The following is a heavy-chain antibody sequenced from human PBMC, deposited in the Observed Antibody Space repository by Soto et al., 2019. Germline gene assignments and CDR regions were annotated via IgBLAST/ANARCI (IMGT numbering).Heavy chain of an antibody. CDR2: ITSSDVTM. CDR3: VGEVGFQLIY. V-gene: IGHV3-48*01. CDR1: GFTFSTHS. D-gene: IGHD2-2*01. Sequence: EVQLVESGGGLVQPGGSLRLSCAASGFTFSTHSMNWVRQAPGKGLEWMSYITSSDVTMYSDSVKGRFTIPRDNAKNSLYLQMNSLRGEDTAVYFCVGEVGFQLIYWGQGTLVTVSS. J-gene: IGHJ4*02.